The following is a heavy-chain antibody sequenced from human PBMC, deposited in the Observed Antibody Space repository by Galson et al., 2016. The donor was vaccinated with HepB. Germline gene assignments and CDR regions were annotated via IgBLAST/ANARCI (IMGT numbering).Heavy chain of an antibody. CDR3: AKGVRYCGGDCYSH. Sequence: SLRLSCAASGFTFSTYAMSWVRQSPGKGLEWVSTFRENGGSTYYADSVKGRFTISRDNSKNTLFLQMNSLRVEDTAVYYCAKGVRYCGGDCYSHWGQGTLVTVPS. CDR1: GFTFSTYA. D-gene: IGHD2-21*02. V-gene: IGHV3-23*01. CDR2: FRENGGST. J-gene: IGHJ4*02.